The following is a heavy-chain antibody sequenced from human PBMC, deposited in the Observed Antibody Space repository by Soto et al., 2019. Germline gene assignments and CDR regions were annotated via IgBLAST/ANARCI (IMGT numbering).Heavy chain of an antibody. CDR3: ASHHGYSSSRSYFDY. CDR2: IIPIFGTA. D-gene: IGHD6-13*01. Sequence: SVKVSCKASGGTFSSYAISWVRQAPGQGLEWMGGIIPIFGTANYAQKFQGRVTITADESTSTAYMELSSLRSEDTAVYYCASHHGYSSSRSYFDYWGQGTLVTVSS. CDR1: GGTFSSYA. V-gene: IGHV1-69*13. J-gene: IGHJ4*02.